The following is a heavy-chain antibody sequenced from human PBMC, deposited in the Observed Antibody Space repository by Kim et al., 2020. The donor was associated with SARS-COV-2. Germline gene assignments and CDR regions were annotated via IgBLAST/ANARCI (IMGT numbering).Heavy chain of an antibody. CDR2: IYSGGST. D-gene: IGHD3-10*01. CDR3: VRGATYYGVGNYWNWFDP. J-gene: IGHJ5*02. CDR1: GFTVSTNS. Sequence: GGSLRLSCAASGFTVSTNSMTWVRQAPGKGLEWVSSIYSGGSTYYPDSVRGRFTISRDNSKNTVYLQMNSLRAEDTAVYYFVRGATYYGVGNYWNWFDP. V-gene: IGHV3-53*01.